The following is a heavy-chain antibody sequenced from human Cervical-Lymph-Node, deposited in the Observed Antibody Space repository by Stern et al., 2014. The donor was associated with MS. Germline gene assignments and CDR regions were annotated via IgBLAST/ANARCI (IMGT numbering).Heavy chain of an antibody. J-gene: IGHJ4*02. D-gene: IGHD6-6*01. Sequence: QVQLVQSGAEVKKSGASVKVSCRTSGYTFTRYGISWVRQGPGKGIEWMGWVSTYNCDSNYAHKFQGRVTMTTDTSTTTVYMELRTLRSDDTAVYYCARDGPTNFVRSSLRFWGQGTLVTVSS. CDR1: GYTFTRYG. CDR2: VSTYNCDS. V-gene: IGHV1-18*01. CDR3: ARDGPTNFVRSSLRF.